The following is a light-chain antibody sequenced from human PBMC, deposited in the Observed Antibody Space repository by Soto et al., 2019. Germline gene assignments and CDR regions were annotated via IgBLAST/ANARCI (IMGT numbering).Light chain of an antibody. J-gene: IGLJ2*01. CDR1: SSNIGTNT. CDR3: AAWDDGLNGVL. Sequence: QAVVTQPPSASATPGQRVTISCSGSSSNIGTNTVNWYQKLPGTAPKLLIYNNNDRPPGVPDRFSGSKSGTSASLAISGLQSEDEADYYCAAWDDGLNGVLFGGGTKVTVL. V-gene: IGLV1-44*01. CDR2: NNN.